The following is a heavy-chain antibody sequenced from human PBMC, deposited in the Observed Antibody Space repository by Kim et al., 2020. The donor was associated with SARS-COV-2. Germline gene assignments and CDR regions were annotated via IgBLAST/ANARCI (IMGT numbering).Heavy chain of an antibody. Sequence: TNYSPSLKSRVTISIDTSKNQFSLKLSSVTAADTAVYYCARAGSSRPHDYWGQGTLVTVSS. D-gene: IGHD6-13*01. V-gene: IGHV4-34*01. CDR2: T. CDR3: ARAGSSRPHDY. J-gene: IGHJ4*02.